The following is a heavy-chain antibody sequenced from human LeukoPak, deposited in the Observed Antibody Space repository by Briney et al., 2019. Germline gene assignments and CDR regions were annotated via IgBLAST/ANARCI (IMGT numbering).Heavy chain of an antibody. CDR2: TYYRSKWYN. Sequence: SQTLSLTCAISGDSVSSDSAAWDWIRQSPSRGLEWLGRTYYRSKWYNDYSAFVKSRIIINPDTSENQFSLQLNSVTPEDTAVYYCARAVAGTEGWFNSWGQGTLVTVSS. J-gene: IGHJ5*01. V-gene: IGHV6-1*01. CDR3: ARAVAGTEGWFNS. D-gene: IGHD1-1*01. CDR1: GDSVSSDSAA.